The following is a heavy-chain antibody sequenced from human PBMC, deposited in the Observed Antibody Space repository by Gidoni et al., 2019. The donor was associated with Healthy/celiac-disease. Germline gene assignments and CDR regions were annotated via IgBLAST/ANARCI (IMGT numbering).Heavy chain of an antibody. J-gene: IGHJ4*02. CDR2: IYPGDSDT. Sequence: EVQRVQSGAEVKKNGESLKSSGKGSGYSVTSYWIGWVRQMPGKGLEGMGLIYPGDSDTRYRPSFQGPVTISADKSISTAYLQWSSLKASDTAMYYCARLDQLRHWVWGYWGQGTLVTVSS. V-gene: IGHV5-51*01. CDR1: GYSVTSYW. D-gene: IGHD3-9*01. CDR3: ARLDQLRHWVWGY.